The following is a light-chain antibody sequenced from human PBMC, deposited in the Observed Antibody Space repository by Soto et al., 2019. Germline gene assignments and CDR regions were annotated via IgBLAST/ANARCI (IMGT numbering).Light chain of an antibody. Sequence: DIQMTQSPSILSASVGDRVTITCRASQGISSYLAWYQQKPGKAPKLLIYTASTLQSGVPSRFGGSGSGTDYTLTISSLQPEDFATYYCQQFSNYPITFGQGTRWRL. J-gene: IGKJ5*01. V-gene: IGKV1-9*01. CDR2: TAS. CDR1: QGISSY. CDR3: QQFSNYPIT.